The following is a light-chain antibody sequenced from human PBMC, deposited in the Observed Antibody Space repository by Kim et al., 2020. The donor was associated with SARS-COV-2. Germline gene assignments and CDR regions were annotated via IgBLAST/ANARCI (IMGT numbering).Light chain of an antibody. J-gene: IGKJ1*01. V-gene: IGKV1-5*03. Sequence: DIQMTQSPSTLSASVGDRVTITCRASQSISSHLAWYQQKPGRAPKLLIYKASTLESGVPSRFSGSGSGTEFTLSINSLQPDDFATFYCQQYGSPPWTFGRGTKVDIK. CDR1: QSISSH. CDR3: QQYGSPPWT. CDR2: KAS.